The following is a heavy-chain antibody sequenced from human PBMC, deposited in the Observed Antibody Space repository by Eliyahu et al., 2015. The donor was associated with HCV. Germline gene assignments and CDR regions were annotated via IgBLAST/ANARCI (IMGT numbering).Heavy chain of an antibody. J-gene: IGHJ4*02. CDR3: ARGGGGDYNDY. D-gene: IGHD3-10*01. V-gene: IGHV1-18*01. CDR2: XNTYXGNX. Sequence: VHLVQSGAEVKKPGASLKVSCKTSGYSFSSYGITWVRQAPGXGLEWMGWXNTYXGNXNXEDXVQGRVTMTTETSTNTVYMELRGLTSDDTAFYFCARGGGGDYNDYWGQGTLVTVSS. CDR1: GYSFSSYG.